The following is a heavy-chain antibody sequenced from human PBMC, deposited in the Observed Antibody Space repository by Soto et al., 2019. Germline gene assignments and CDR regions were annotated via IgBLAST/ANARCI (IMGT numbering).Heavy chain of an antibody. CDR3: ARLVPYNWFDP. CDR2: ISADNGNT. D-gene: IGHD6-13*01. V-gene: IGHV1-18*01. CDR1: GYTFNSYG. J-gene: IGHJ5*02. Sequence: GASVKVSCKASGYTFNSYGMSWVRQAPGQGLEWMGWISADNGNTKYSQKFQGRVTITTDTSASTAYMELSSLRSEDTAVYYCARLVPYNWFDPWGQGTLVTVSS.